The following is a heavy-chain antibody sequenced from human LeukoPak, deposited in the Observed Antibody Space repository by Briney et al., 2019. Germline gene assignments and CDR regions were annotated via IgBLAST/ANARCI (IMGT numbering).Heavy chain of an antibody. Sequence: GGSLRLSCAASGFTFSTYAMTWVRQAPGKGLEWVSGISGHGYTTHYADSVKGRFTISRDNSKNTLYLQMNSLRADDTAVYYCAKDHIPSGGSAYYFDYWGQGTLVIVSS. CDR2: ISGHGYTT. D-gene: IGHD3-16*01. CDR3: AKDHIPSGGSAYYFDY. J-gene: IGHJ4*02. V-gene: IGHV3-23*01. CDR1: GFTFSTYA.